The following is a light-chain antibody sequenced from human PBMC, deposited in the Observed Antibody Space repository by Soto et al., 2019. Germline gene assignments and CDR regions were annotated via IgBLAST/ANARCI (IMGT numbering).Light chain of an antibody. Sequence: QSALTQPASISGSPGQSITISCTGSNSDIGYYDFVAWYQQLPGRSPTLIIYGVTNRASGVSDRFSGSKSRNTASLTISGLQEDDEAEYYCSSYTDRSTPGAFGGGTKLTVL. V-gene: IGLV2-14*03. CDR1: NSDIGYYDF. J-gene: IGLJ2*01. CDR3: SSYTDRSTPGA. CDR2: GVT.